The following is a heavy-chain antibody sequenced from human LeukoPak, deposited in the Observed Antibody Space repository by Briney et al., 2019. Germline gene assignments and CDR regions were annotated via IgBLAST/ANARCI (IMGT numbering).Heavy chain of an antibody. CDR3: ARDPSSFGGRFGP. Sequence: SETLFLTCTVSGGSIRSYYWNWIRQPAGKGLEWIGRIYSSGSTNYNPSLKSRVTMSVDTSKNQFSLKLSSVTAADTAVYYCARDPSSFGGRFGPWGQGTLVAVSS. CDR2: IYSSGST. V-gene: IGHV4-4*07. CDR1: GGSIRSYY. J-gene: IGHJ5*02. D-gene: IGHD3-10*01.